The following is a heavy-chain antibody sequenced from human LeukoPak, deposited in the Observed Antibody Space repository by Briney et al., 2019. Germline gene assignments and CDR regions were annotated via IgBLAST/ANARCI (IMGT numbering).Heavy chain of an antibody. CDR2: ISGSGGST. CDR1: GFTFSSYA. D-gene: IGHD3-3*01. CDR3: AKVPNDFWSGYYRTNYYYYYMDV. J-gene: IGHJ6*03. Sequence: GGSLRLSCAASGFTFSSYAMSWVRQAPGKGLEWVSAISGSGGSTYYADSVKGRFTISRDNSKNTLYLQMNSLRAEDTAVYYCAKVPNDFWSGYYRTNYYYYYMDVWGKGTTVTVSS. V-gene: IGHV3-23*01.